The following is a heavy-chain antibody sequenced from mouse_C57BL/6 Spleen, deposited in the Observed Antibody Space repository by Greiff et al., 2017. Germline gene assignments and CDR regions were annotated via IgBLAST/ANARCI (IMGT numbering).Heavy chain of an antibody. D-gene: IGHD1-1*01. CDR1: GYTFTSYW. CDR2: IYPGSGST. Sequence: QVQLKQPGAELVKPGASVKMSCKASGYTFTSYWITWVKQRPGQGLEWIGDIYPGSGSTNSHEKSKSKATLTVDTSSSTAVMQLRSLTSEDSEVYYCARRRLLRSWFAYWGQGTLVTVSA. J-gene: IGHJ3*01. CDR3: ARRRLLRSWFAY. V-gene: IGHV1-55*01.